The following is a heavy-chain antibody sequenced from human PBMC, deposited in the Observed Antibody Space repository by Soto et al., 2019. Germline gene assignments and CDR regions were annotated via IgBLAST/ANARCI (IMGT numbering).Heavy chain of an antibody. CDR2: ISGSGGST. J-gene: IGHJ4*02. CDR1: GFTFTNYA. Sequence: EVQLLESGGGLVQPGGSLRLSCAASGFTFTNYAMSWVRQAPGKGLDWVSGISGSGGSTYYADSVKGRFTISRDNSKNTLYLQMNSLRAEDTAVYYCANNKALAVPGLPPLDYWGQGTLFTVSS. D-gene: IGHD6-19*01. CDR3: ANNKALAVPGLPPLDY. V-gene: IGHV3-23*01.